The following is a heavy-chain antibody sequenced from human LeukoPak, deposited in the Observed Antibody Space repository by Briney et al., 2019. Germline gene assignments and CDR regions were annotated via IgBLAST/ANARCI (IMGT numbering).Heavy chain of an antibody. J-gene: IGHJ4*02. D-gene: IGHD3-16*01. CDR1: GGSFSGYY. CDR3: ARGREKDMITFGGVTTFDY. Sequence: SETLSLTCAVYGGSFSGYYWSWIRQPPGKWLEWIGEINYSGSTNYNPSLKSRVTISVDTSKNQFSLKLSSVTAADTAVYFCARGREKDMITFGGVTTFDYWGQGTLVTVSS. CDR2: INYSGST. V-gene: IGHV4-34*01.